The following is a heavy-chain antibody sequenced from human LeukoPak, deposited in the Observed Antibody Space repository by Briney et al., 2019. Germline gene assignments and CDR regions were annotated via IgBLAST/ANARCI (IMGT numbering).Heavy chain of an antibody. V-gene: IGHV1-18*01. D-gene: IGHD6-13*01. Sequence: GASVKVSCKASGYTFTSYGISWVRQAPGQGLEWMGWISAYNGNTNYAQKLQGRVTMTTDTSTSTAYMELRSLRSDDTAVYCCARAGQQPGPYYFDYWGQGTLVTVSS. CDR1: GYTFTSYG. CDR2: ISAYNGNT. J-gene: IGHJ4*02. CDR3: ARAGQQPGPYYFDY.